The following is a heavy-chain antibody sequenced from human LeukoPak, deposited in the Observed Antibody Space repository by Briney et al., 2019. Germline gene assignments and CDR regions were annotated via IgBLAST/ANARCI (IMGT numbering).Heavy chain of an antibody. CDR2: IKSKTDGGTT. CDR3: TTDAPYYYGSGTKTDAFDL. D-gene: IGHD3-10*01. J-gene: IGHJ3*01. CDR1: GFTFSDAW. Sequence: GGSLRLSCAASGFTFSDAWMYWVRQPPGKGLEWVGRIKSKTDGGTTDYAAPVKGRFTITRDDSKNTLYLQMNSLKTEDTAVYHSTTDAPYYYGSGTKTDAFDLWGQGTMVTASS. V-gene: IGHV3-15*01.